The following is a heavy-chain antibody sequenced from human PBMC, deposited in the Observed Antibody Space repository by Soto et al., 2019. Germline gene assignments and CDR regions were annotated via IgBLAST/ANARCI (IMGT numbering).Heavy chain of an antibody. Sequence: QVQLQQWGAGLLKPSETLSLTCAVYGGSFSGYYWSWIRQPPGKGLEWIGEINHSGTTNYNPSLKSRVTPSIDTSRNQFSLRLSSVTAADTAVYYCARGRSYYGAGSLNWFDPWGQGTLVTVSS. D-gene: IGHD3-10*01. CDR2: INHSGTT. V-gene: IGHV4-34*01. CDR1: GGSFSGYY. J-gene: IGHJ5*02. CDR3: ARGRSYYGAGSLNWFDP.